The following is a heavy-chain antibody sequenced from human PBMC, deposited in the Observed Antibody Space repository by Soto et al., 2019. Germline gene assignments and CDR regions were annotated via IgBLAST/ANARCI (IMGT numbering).Heavy chain of an antibody. CDR3: ARPRIVPDYGDYDWYFDL. J-gene: IGHJ2*01. CDR1: GGSISSSSYY. Sequence: QLQLQESGPGLVKPSETLSLTCTVSGGSISSSSYYWGWIRQPPGKGLEWIGSIYYSGSTYYNPSLKSRVTISVDTSKNQFSLKLSSVPAADTAVYYCARPRIVPDYGDYDWYFDLWGRGTLVTVSS. V-gene: IGHV4-39*01. D-gene: IGHD4-17*01. CDR2: IYYSGST.